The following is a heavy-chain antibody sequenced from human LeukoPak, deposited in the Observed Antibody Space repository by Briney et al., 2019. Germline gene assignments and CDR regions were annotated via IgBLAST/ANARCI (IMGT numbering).Heavy chain of an antibody. CDR1: GFTFSSYS. CDR3: ARDVTAVVPFDY. D-gene: IGHD6-19*01. CDR2: ISSSSSYI. J-gene: IGHJ4*02. Sequence: GGSLRLSCSASGFTFSSYSMNWVRQAPGKGLEWVSSISSSSSYIYYADSVKGRFTISRDNAKNSLYLQMNSLRAEDTAVYYCARDVTAVVPFDYWGKGPLVTVSS. V-gene: IGHV3-21*01.